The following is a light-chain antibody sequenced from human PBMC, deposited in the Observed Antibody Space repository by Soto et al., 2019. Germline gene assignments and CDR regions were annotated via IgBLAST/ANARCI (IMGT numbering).Light chain of an antibody. V-gene: IGKV1-5*01. CDR1: QSISSW. J-gene: IGKJ1*01. CDR3: QQYNSYPWT. CDR2: DAS. Sequence: IQLTQSPSTLSGSVGDRVTITCRASQSISSWLAWYQQKPGKAPKLLICDASSLESGVPSRFSGSGSGTEFALTISSLQPDDFATYYCQQYNSYPWTFGQGTKADIK.